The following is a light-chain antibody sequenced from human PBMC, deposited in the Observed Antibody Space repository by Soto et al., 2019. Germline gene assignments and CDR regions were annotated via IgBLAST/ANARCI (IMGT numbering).Light chain of an antibody. CDR3: QQCGSTSRWT. CDR1: QSVSSSY. CDR2: GAS. J-gene: IGKJ1*01. Sequence: EIVLTQSPGTLSLSPGERATLSCRASQSVSSSYLAWYQQKPGQAPRLLIYGASNRATGIPDRFSGSGSGIDCTLTISRLEPRDFAVYYSQQCGSTSRWTFGQGTTVEIK. V-gene: IGKV3-20*01.